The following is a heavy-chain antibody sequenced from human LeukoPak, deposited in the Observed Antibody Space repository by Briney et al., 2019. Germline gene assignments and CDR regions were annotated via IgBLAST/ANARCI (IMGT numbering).Heavy chain of an antibody. D-gene: IGHD2-2*01. CDR2: MNPNSGNT. CDR3: ARAVSTSRREKKLYYYYYMDV. V-gene: IGHV1-8*02. CDR1: GYTFTSYD. J-gene: IGHJ6*03. Sequence: ASVKVSCKASGYTFTSYDINWVRQATGQGLEWMGWMNPNSGNTGYAQKFQGRVTMTRNTSISTAYMELSSLRSEDTAVYYCARAVSTSRREKKLYYYYYMDVWGKGTTVTISS.